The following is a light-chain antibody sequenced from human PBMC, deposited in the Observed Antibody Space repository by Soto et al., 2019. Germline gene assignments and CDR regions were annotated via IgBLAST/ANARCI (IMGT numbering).Light chain of an antibody. CDR3: QQYYTSSMST. CDR1: QSVRSSF. V-gene: IGKV3-20*01. J-gene: IGKJ2*01. CDR2: GAS. Sequence: EIVLTQSPGTLSLSPGERSTLSCRASQSVRSSFLTWYQQKPGQAPRLLIYGASTRATAVPDRFSGSGYGTDFSLTISRLEPEDFAVYFCQQYYTSSMSTFGPGTKLEIK.